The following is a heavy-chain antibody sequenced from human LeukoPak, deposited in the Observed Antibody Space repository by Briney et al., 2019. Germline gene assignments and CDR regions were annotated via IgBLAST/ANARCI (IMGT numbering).Heavy chain of an antibody. D-gene: IGHD3-10*01. Sequence: ASVKVSCKASGYKFTDYGVKWVRQAPGQGLEWMGWVSGIDGNTKYARNLQGRVTMTRGTSTSTAFMELRSLTSDDTAIYYCARPGSDRARGWGYFDSWGKGTLVTVSS. V-gene: IGHV1-18*01. CDR3: ARPGSDRARGWGYFDS. CDR2: VSGIDGNT. J-gene: IGHJ4*02. CDR1: GYKFTDYG.